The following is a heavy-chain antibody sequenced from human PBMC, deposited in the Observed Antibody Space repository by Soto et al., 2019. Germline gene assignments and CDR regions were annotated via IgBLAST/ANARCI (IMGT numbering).Heavy chain of an antibody. Sequence: GGSLRLSCAASGFTFSSYGMHWVRQAPGKGLEWVAVIWYDGSNKYYADSVKGRFTISRDNSKNTLYLQMNSLRAEDTAVYYCARGGGVIITRFDYWGQGTLVTVSS. D-gene: IGHD3-10*01. V-gene: IGHV3-33*01. J-gene: IGHJ4*02. CDR2: IWYDGSNK. CDR1: GFTFSSYG. CDR3: ARGGGVIITRFDY.